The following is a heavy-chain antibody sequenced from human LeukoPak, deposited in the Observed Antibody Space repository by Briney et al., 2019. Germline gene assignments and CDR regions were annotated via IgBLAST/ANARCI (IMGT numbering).Heavy chain of an antibody. V-gene: IGHV1-46*01. CDR1: GYTFTTYY. D-gene: IGHD2-15*01. CDR3: ARERCSGGSCYDNWFDP. J-gene: IGHJ5*02. CDR2: INPSGSKT. Sequence: VASVKVSCKASGYTFTTYYMHWVRQAPGQGLEWMGIINPSGSKTYYAQKFQGRVTMTRDMSTSTVYMELSSLRSEDTAVYYCARERCSGGSCYDNWFDPWGQGTLVTVSS.